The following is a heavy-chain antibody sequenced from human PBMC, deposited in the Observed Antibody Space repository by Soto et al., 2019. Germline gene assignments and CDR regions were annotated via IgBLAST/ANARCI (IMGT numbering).Heavy chain of an antibody. Sequence: GGSLRLPCTASGFSLSSSGMHWVRQAPGKGLEWLAVSSFDGTQRFYGDSVKGRFTVSRDNSNNTLYLEMNSLRTEDTAVYYCAKQLRGSGWYPLDSWGQGTPVTVSS. J-gene: IGHJ4*02. CDR1: GFSLSSSG. CDR3: AKQLRGSGWYPLDS. V-gene: IGHV3-30*18. D-gene: IGHD6-19*01. CDR2: SSFDGTQR.